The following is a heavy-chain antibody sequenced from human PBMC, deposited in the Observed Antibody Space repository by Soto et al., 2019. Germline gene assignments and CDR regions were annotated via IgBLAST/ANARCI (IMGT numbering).Heavy chain of an antibody. D-gene: IGHD3-16*02. CDR2: ITSSGAST. J-gene: IGHJ4*02. V-gene: IGHV3-23*01. Sequence: EVQVLESGGGLVQPGGSLRLSCVASGFTYSDYAMGWVRQAPGKGLEWVSIITSSGASTFYADSVKGRFSISRDNSKSTLYLQMSSLRVEDTAIYYCAKGRYTVTDYIDYWGQGTRVIVSS. CDR3: AKGRYTVTDYIDY. CDR1: GFTYSDYA.